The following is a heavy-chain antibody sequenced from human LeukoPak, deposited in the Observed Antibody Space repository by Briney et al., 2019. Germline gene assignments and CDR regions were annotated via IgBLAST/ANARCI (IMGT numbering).Heavy chain of an antibody. J-gene: IGHJ4*02. Sequence: GGSLRLSCAASGFTFSTYMMNWVRQAPGKGLEWVSYINSNSRTIYYADSVKGRFTVSRDNAKKSLNLQMNSLRDEDTAVYYCARDPTISGSYSDYWGQGTLVTVSS. CDR3: ARDPTISGSYSDY. CDR2: INSNSRTI. V-gene: IGHV3-48*02. CDR1: GFTFSTYM. D-gene: IGHD1-26*01.